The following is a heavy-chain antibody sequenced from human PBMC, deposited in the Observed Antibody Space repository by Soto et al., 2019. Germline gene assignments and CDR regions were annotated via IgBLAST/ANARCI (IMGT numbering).Heavy chain of an antibody. CDR3: ARGRVPAV. Sequence: PSETLSLTCPFSGCYLNNYYWSWIRQPPGKGLEWIGYVHYSGSTGYNPSLKSRVTISVDTSKNQLSLKVTSVTAADTAIYFCARGRVPAVWGQGTLVTVSS. V-gene: IGHV4-59*01. CDR2: VHYSGST. J-gene: IGHJ4*02. CDR1: GCYLNNYY. D-gene: IGHD2-2*01.